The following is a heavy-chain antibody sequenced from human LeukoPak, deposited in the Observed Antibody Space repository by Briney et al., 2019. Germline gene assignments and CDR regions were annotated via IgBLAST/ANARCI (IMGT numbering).Heavy chain of an antibody. V-gene: IGHV3-30*18. J-gene: IGHJ4*02. Sequence: GRSLRLSCAASGFTFSSYGMPWVRQAPGKGLEWVAVISYDGSNKYYADSVKGRFTISRDNSKNTLYLQMNSLRAEDTAVYYCAKIPEGGDIVVVPAAMGHWGQGTLVTVSS. CDR1: GFTFSSYG. CDR2: ISYDGSNK. CDR3: AKIPEGGDIVVVPAAMGH. D-gene: IGHD2-2*01.